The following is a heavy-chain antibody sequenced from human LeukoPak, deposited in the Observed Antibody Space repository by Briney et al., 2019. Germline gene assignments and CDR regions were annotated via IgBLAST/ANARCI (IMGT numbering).Heavy chain of an antibody. CDR3: TRHGIIKAARTHYYYGMDV. CDR1: GFTFSNYW. J-gene: IGHJ6*02. V-gene: IGHV3-73*01. CDR2: IRSKANSYAT. Sequence: GGSLRLSCAASGFTFSNYWMHWVRQASGKGLEWVGRIRSKANSYATAYAASVKGRFTISRDDSKNTAYLQMNSLKTEDTAVYYCTRHGIIKAARTHYYYGMDVWGQGTTVTVSS. D-gene: IGHD6-6*01.